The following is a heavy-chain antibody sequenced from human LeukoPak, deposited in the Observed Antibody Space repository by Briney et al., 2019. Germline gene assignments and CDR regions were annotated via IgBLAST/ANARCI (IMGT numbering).Heavy chain of an antibody. J-gene: IGHJ4*02. CDR3: AREGYCTNGVCHLDY. V-gene: IGHV1-69*05. CDR2: IIPIFGTA. Sequence: SVKVSCKASGGTFSSYAISWVRQAPGQGLVWMGRIIPIFGTANYAQKFQGRVTITTDESTSTAYMELSSLRSEDTAVYYCAREGYCTNGVCHLDYWGQGTLVTVSS. D-gene: IGHD2-8*01. CDR1: GGTFSSYA.